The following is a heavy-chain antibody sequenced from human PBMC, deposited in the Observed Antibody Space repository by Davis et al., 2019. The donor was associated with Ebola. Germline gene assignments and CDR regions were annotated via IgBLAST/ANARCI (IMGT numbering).Heavy chain of an antibody. CDR1: GYTFTSYY. J-gene: IGHJ4*02. CDR3: AKNVAETGDFES. CDR2: MNPDTGNT. D-gene: IGHD3-10*01. Sequence: AASVKVSCQASGYTFTSYYMHWVRQAPGQGLEWLGWMNPDTGNTGYAQKFQGRVTLTRDTSINTAYMELSSLTSEDTAVYYCAKNVAETGDFESWGQGTLVAVST. V-gene: IGHV1-8*02.